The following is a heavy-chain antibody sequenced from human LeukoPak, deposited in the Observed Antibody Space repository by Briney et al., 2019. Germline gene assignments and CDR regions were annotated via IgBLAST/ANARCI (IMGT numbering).Heavy chain of an antibody. CDR1: GFTFSSYW. V-gene: IGHV3-74*01. CDR2: INSDGSST. Sequence: GGSLRLSCAASGFTFSSYWMHWVRQAPGKGLVWVSRINSDGSSTSHADSVKGRFTISRDNAKNTLYLQMNSLRAEDTAVYYCARGKCYYDSSGVGAFDIWGQGTMVTVSS. D-gene: IGHD3-22*01. CDR3: ARGKCYYDSSGVGAFDI. J-gene: IGHJ3*02.